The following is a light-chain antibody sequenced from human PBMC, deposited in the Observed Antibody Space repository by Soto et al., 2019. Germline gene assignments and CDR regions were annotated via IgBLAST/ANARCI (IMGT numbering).Light chain of an antibody. V-gene: IGKV3-15*01. CDR3: QQYNNWYT. J-gene: IGKJ2*01. Sequence: EIVMTQSPATLSVSPGERATLSCRASQSVSSNLAWYQHKPGQAPGLLIYGASTRATGIPARFSGSGSGTEFTLTISSLQSEDFAVYYCQQYNNWYTFGQGTKLEIK. CDR2: GAS. CDR1: QSVSSN.